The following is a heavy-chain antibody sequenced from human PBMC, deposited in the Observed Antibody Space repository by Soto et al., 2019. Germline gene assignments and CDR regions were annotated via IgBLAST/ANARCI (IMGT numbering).Heavy chain of an antibody. D-gene: IGHD3-9*01. V-gene: IGHV4-39*01. Sequence: QLQLQESGPGLVKPSETLSLTCTVSGGSISSSSYYWGWIRQPPGKGLEWIGSIYYSGSTYYNPSLKSRGTISVDTSKNQVSRKLSSVTAADTAVYYCARISSYYDILTGYYKGGYFDYWGQGTLVTVSS. CDR3: ARISSYYDILTGYYKGGYFDY. CDR2: IYYSGST. CDR1: GGSISSSSYY. J-gene: IGHJ4*02.